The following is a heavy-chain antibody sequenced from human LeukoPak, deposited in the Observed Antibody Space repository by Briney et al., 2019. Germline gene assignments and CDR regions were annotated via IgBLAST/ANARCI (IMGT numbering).Heavy chain of an antibody. CDR2: INHSGST. CDR3: ARGITNGPRRYDVRNFDY. CDR1: GGSFSGYY. J-gene: IGHJ4*02. V-gene: IGHV4-34*01. D-gene: IGHD5-12*01. Sequence: PSETLSLTSAVYGGSFSGYYWSWIRQPPGKGLEWIGEINHSGSTNYNPSLKSRVTISVDTSKNQFSLKLSSVTAADTAVYYCARGITNGPRRYDVRNFDYWGQGTPVTVSS.